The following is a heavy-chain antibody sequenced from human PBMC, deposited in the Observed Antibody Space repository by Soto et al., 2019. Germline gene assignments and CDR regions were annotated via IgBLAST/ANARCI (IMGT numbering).Heavy chain of an antibody. J-gene: IGHJ6*02. CDR1: GFTFSSYG. V-gene: IGHV3-30*18. CDR3: AKEIRKGYYYGMDV. CDR2: ISYDGSNK. Sequence: LRLSCAASGFTFSSYGMHWVRQAPGKGLEWVAVISYDGSNKYYADSVKGRFTISRDNSKNTLYLQMNSLRAEDTAVYYCAKEIRKGYYYGMDVWGQGTTLTAP. D-gene: IGHD3-16*01.